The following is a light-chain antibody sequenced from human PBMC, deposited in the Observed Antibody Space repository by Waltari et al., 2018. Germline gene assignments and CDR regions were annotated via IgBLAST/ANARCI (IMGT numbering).Light chain of an antibody. V-gene: IGLV2-11*01. CDR1: SSDVGGYNY. J-gene: IGLJ2*01. CDR3: CSYAGSLGV. CDR2: DVS. Sequence: QSALTQPRSVSGSPGQSVTISCTGTSSDVGGYNYVSWYQQHPGKAPKLMIYDVSKRPAGVPVRFSGSKSGNTASLTISGLQAEDEADYYCCSYAGSLGVFGGGTKLTVL.